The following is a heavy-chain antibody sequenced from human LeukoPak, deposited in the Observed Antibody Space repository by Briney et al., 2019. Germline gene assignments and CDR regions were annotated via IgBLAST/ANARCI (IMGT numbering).Heavy chain of an antibody. CDR2: IYSGGST. CDR3: AAAPSYYYDSSGYDAFDI. Sequence: GDSLRLSCATSGFTVRSNYMSWVRQAPGKGLEWVSVIYSGGSTYYADSVKGRFTIYRDNSKNTLYLQMNSLRAEDTAVYYCAAAPSYYYDSSGYDAFDIWGQGTMVTVSS. D-gene: IGHD3-22*01. J-gene: IGHJ3*02. CDR1: GFTVRSNY. V-gene: IGHV3-53*01.